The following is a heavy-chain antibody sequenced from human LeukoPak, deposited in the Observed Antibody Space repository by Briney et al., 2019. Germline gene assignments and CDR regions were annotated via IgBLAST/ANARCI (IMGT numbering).Heavy chain of an antibody. CDR1: AGTFSSYA. V-gene: IGHV1-69*13. CDR2: IIPIVGTA. J-gene: IGHJ4*02. CDR3: ARCRDSRGSSPIWFGELEYYFDY. D-gene: IGHD3-10*01. Sequence: GASVKLSCKASAGTFSSYAISWVRQAPGQGLEWMGGIIPIVGTANSAQKFQGRVTITADESTSTAYMELSSLRSEDTAVYYCARCRDSRGSSPIWFGELEYYFDYGGQGNLVTVSS.